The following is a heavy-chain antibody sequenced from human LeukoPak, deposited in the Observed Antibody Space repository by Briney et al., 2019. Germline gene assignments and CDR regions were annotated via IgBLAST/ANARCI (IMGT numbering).Heavy chain of an antibody. Sequence: PGGSLRLSCAASGFTFSSYSMNWVRQAPGKGLEWIGEINHSGSTNYNPSLKGRVTISVDTSKNQFSLKLSSVTAADTAVYYCARGPSYYYDSSGYYWVRWFDPWGQGTLVTVSS. CDR2: INHSGST. CDR1: GFTFSSYS. V-gene: IGHV4-34*01. D-gene: IGHD3-22*01. CDR3: ARGPSYYYDSSGYYWVRWFDP. J-gene: IGHJ5*02.